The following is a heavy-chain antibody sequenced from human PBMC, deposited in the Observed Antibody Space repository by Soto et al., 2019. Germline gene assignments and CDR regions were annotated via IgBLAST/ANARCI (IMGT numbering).Heavy chain of an antibody. D-gene: IGHD6-13*01. J-gene: IGHJ4*02. CDR3: ATDHYSSSWYYFDY. V-gene: IGHV3-23*01. CDR2: FSGSGGST. CDR1: GFTFSSYA. Sequence: GGSLRLSCAASGFTFSSYAMSWVRQAPGKGLEWVSAFSGSGGSTYYADYVKGRCTISRDNSKNTLYLQMNSLRAEDTAVYYCATDHYSSSWYYFDYWGQGTLVTVSS.